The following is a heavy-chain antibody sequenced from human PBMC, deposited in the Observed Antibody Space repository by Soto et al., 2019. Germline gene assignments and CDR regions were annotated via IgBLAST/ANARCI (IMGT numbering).Heavy chain of an antibody. J-gene: IGHJ6*02. CDR3: ARGRYCSGSKCKRYYYGMDV. CDR1: GGTFNNYA. Sequence: QVQLVQSGAEVKKPGTSVKVSCKASGGTFNNYAISWVRQVPGQGPEWMGGIIPVFRTPIYAQRFQGNVTITAEESTTTAYMELSSLNSEDTAVYYCARGRYCSGSKCKRYYYGMDVWGQGTTVSVSS. V-gene: IGHV1-69*12. D-gene: IGHD2-15*01. CDR2: IIPVFRTP.